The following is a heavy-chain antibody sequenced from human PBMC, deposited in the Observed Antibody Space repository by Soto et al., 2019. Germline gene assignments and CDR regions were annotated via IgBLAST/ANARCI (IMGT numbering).Heavy chain of an antibody. Sequence: GGSLRLSCAASGFTFSSYGMHWVRQAPGKGLEWVAVIWYDGSNKYYADSVKGRFTISRDNSKNTLYLQMNSLRAEDLAVYYCARAFDPGRTGTLIEPPEDYHYGIDIWGQGTTVTVSS. CDR3: ARAFDPGRTGTLIEPPEDYHYGIDI. CDR1: GFTFSSYG. CDR2: IWYDGSNK. D-gene: IGHD1-1*01. V-gene: IGHV3-33*01. J-gene: IGHJ6*02.